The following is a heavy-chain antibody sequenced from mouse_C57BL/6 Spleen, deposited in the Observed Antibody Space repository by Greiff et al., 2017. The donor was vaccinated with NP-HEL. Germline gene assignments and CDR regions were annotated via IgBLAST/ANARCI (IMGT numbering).Heavy chain of an antibody. V-gene: IGHV1-82*01. CDR2: IYPGDGDT. CDR1: GYAFSSSW. D-gene: IGHD2-3*01. J-gene: IGHJ2*01. CDR3: ARCLDDGYFRFDY. Sequence: QVQLKESGPELVKPGASVKISCKASGYAFSSSWMNWVKQRPGKGLEWIGRIYPGDGDTNYNGKFKGKATLTAAKSSSTAYMQLSSLTSEDSAVYFCARCLDDGYFRFDYWGQGTTLTVSS.